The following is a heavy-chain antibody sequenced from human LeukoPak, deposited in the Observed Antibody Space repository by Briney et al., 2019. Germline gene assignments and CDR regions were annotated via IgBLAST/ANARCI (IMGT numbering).Heavy chain of an antibody. J-gene: IGHJ4*02. CDR1: GFPFKNHL. Sequence: GALHPSLSTSGFPFKNHLKHWVRPTPGKGLVWVSRISSDGSSTTYAGSVKGRFTISRDNAKNTLYLQMNNLRAEDTAMYYCARDQRVTGRPDIDYWGQGTLVIVSS. D-gene: IGHD6-6*01. CDR3: ARDQRVTGRPDIDY. V-gene: IGHV3-74*03. CDR2: ISSDGSST.